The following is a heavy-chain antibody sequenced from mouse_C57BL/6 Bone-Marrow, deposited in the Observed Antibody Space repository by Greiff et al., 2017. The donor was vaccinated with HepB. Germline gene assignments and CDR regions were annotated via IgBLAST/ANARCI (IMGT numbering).Heavy chain of an antibody. V-gene: IGHV2-9-1*01. CDR3: ARNFYYSKGYAMDY. Sequence: VKLMESGPGLVAPSQSLSITCTVSGFSLTSYAISWVRQPPGKGLEWLGVIWTGGGTNYNSALKSRLSISKDNSKSQVFLKMNSLQTDDTARYYCARNFYYSKGYAMDYWGQGTSVTVSS. CDR2: IWTGGGT. D-gene: IGHD2-5*01. CDR1: GFSLTSYA. J-gene: IGHJ4*01.